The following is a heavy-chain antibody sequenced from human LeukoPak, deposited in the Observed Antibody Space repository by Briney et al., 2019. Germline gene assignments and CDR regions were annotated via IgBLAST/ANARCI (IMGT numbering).Heavy chain of an antibody. V-gene: IGHV1-8*02. CDR3: ARRAQVERRHSQFDY. D-gene: IGHD1-1*01. CDR1: GYTFTSYD. Sequence: ASVKVSCKASGYTFTSYDINWVRQATGQGLEWMGWMNPNSGSTGYAQKLQGRVTMTRDMSTSTVYMELSSLRSEDTAVFYCARRAQVERRHSQFDYWGQGTLVTVSS. J-gene: IGHJ4*02. CDR2: MNPNSGST.